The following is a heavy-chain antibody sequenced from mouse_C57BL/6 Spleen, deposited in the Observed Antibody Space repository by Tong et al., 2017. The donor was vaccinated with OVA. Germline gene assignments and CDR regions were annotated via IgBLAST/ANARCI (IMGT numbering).Heavy chain of an antibody. J-gene: IGHJ2*01. CDR3: ARSGGNYYFDY. D-gene: IGHD2-1*01. V-gene: IGHV1S126*01. Sequence: VQLQESGPQLVRPGASVKISCKASGYSFTSYWMHWVKQRPGQGLEWIGMIDPSDSETRLNQKFKDKATLTVDKSSSKAYMQLRSPTSEDSAVYYCARSGGNYYFDYWGQGTTLTVSS. CDR1: GYSFTSYW. CDR2: IDPSDSET.